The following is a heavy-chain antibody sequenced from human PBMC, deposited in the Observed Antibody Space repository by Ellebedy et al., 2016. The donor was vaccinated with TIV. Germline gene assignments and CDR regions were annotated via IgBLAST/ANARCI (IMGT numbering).Heavy chain of an antibody. CDR2: IIPILGRP. V-gene: IGHV1-69*04. CDR3: ATDSRYSYGYRFNF. D-gene: IGHD5-18*01. J-gene: IGHJ4*02. CDR1: GGTFSSYG. Sequence: ASVKVSCKASGGTFSSYGINWVRQAPGQGLEWMGRIIPILGRPDYAQNFQGRVTIYADKSTGTPYLELSTLRSEDTAVYYCATDSRYSYGYRFNFWGQGTVVIVSS.